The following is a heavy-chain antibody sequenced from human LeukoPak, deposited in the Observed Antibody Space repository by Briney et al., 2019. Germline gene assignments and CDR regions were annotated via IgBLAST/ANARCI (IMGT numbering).Heavy chain of an antibody. Sequence: GGSLRLSCAASGFTFSSYWMHWVRQAPGKGPVWVSRINNDGSGTTYADSVKGRFTISRDDAKNSLYLQMNSLRAEDTAVYYCARVVGGVVITHIDYWGQGTLVTVSS. J-gene: IGHJ4*02. CDR1: GFTFSSYW. D-gene: IGHD3-3*01. CDR3: ARVVGGVVITHIDY. CDR2: INNDGSGT. V-gene: IGHV3-74*01.